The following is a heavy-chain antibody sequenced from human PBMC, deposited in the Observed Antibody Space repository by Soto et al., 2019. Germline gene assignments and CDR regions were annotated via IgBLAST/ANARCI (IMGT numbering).Heavy chain of an antibody. CDR2: IYYSGST. CDR3: ARQFVVPAAFFRFDP. D-gene: IGHD2-2*01. Sequence: SETLSLTCTVSGGSISSSSYYWGWIRQPPGKGLEWIGSIYYSGSTYYNPSLKSRVTISVDTSKNQFSLKLSSVTAADTAVYYCARQFVVPAAFFRFDPWGQGTLVTVSS. J-gene: IGHJ5*02. V-gene: IGHV4-39*01. CDR1: GGSISSSSYY.